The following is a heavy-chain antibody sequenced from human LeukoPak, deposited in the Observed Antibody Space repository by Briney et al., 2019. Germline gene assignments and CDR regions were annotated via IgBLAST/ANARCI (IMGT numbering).Heavy chain of an antibody. CDR1: GDSITNGPYY. V-gene: IGHV4-30-4*08. Sequence: SETLSLTCTVSGDSITNGPYYWTWIRQHPGTGLEWIGYIYYGGHTYYNPSLKSRLTTSVDTSKNQFSLKLSSVTAADTAVYYCARVSSDAFDIWGQGTMVTVSS. CDR2: IYYGGHT. D-gene: IGHD3-10*01. CDR3: ARVSSDAFDI. J-gene: IGHJ3*02.